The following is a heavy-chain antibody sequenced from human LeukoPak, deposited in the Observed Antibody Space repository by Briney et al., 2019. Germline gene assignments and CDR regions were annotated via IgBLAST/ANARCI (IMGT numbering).Heavy chain of an antibody. J-gene: IGHJ6*04. Sequence: ASVKLSCTVSGYTLTELSMHWVRQAPGKGLEWMGGFDPDDGETIYAQKFQGSVTMTRDTSTTTVYMELSSLRAEDTAAYYCARASEQQLASYSTDVWGKGAPVTVSS. D-gene: IGHD6-13*01. V-gene: IGHV1-24*01. CDR2: FDPDDGET. CDR1: GYTLTELS. CDR3: ARASEQQLASYSTDV.